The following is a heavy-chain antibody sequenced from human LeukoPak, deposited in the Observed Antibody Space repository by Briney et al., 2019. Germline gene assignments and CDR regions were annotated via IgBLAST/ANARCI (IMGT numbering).Heavy chain of an antibody. CDR2: IRYDGTNK. V-gene: IGHV3-30*02. Sequence: GGALRLSCAASGFTFSRYGMHWVRQAPGKGLEWVAFIRYDGTNKEYADSVKGRFTISRDNAKNSLYLQMNSLRAEDTALYYCARDGDYYDNYYMDVWGKGTTVTVSS. CDR1: GFTFSRYG. D-gene: IGHD3-22*01. J-gene: IGHJ6*03. CDR3: ARDGDYYDNYYMDV.